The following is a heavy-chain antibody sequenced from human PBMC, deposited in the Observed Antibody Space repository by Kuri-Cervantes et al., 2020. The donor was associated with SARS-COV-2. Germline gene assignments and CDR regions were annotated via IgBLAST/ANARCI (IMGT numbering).Heavy chain of an antibody. Sequence: GGSLRLSCAASGFTFSSYAMSWVRQAPGKGLEWVSAISGSGGSTYYADSVKGRFTISRDNSKNTLYLQMNSLRAEDTAVYYCARGRNYDILTGYSEYYFDYWGQGTLVTVSS. V-gene: IGHV3-23*01. CDR1: GFTFSSYA. CDR2: ISGSGGST. D-gene: IGHD3-9*01. J-gene: IGHJ4*02. CDR3: ARGRNYDILTGYSEYYFDY.